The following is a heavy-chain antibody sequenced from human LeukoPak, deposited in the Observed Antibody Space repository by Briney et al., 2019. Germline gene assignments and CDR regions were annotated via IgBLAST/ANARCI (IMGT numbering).Heavy chain of an antibody. Sequence: SETLSLTCTVSGGSISSSSYYWGWIRQPPGKGLEWIGSIYYSGSTYYNPSLKSRVTISVDTSKNQFSLKLSSVTAADTAVYYCAVDYGDYLTYYWGQRTLVTVSS. V-gene: IGHV4-39*01. CDR3: AVDYGDYLTYY. J-gene: IGHJ4*02. D-gene: IGHD4-17*01. CDR1: GGSISSSSYY. CDR2: IYYSGST.